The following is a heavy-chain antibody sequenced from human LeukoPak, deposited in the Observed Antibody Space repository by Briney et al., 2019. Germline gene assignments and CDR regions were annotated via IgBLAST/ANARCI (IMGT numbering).Heavy chain of an antibody. CDR1: GFTFSSYA. Sequence: GGSLRLSCAASGFTFSSYAMSWVRQAPGKGLEWVSAISGSGGSTYYADSVKGRFTISRDNSKNTLYLQMNSLGAEDTAVYYCAKDGSVAPLGYYYYYGMDVWGQGTTVTVSS. CDR3: AKDGSVAPLGYYYYYGMDV. CDR2: ISGSGGST. J-gene: IGHJ6*02. V-gene: IGHV3-23*01. D-gene: IGHD1-26*01.